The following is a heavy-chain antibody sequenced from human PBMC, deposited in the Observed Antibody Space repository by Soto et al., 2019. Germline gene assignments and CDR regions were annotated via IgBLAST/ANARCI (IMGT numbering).Heavy chain of an antibody. CDR3: AKESRPKRWLQSTLDY. CDR1: GFTFDDYT. V-gene: IGHV3-43*01. J-gene: IGHJ4*02. CDR2: ISWDGGST. Sequence: GGSLRLSCAASGFTFDDYTMHWVRQAPGKGLEWVSLISWDGGSTYYADSVKGRFTISRDNSKNSLYLQMNSLRTEDTALYYCAKESRPKRWLQSTLDYWGQGTLVTVSS. D-gene: IGHD5-12*01.